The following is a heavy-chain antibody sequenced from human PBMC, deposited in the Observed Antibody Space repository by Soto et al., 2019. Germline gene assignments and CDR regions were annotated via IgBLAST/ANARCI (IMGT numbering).Heavy chain of an antibody. V-gene: IGHV1-18*01. CDR1: GYTFTSYG. CDR3: ARDRDDILTGYYIRDAFDI. D-gene: IGHD3-9*01. CDR2: ISAYNGNT. J-gene: IGHJ3*02. Sequence: QVQLVQSGAEVKKPGASVKVSCKASGYTFTSYGISWVRQAPGQGLEWMGWISAYNGNTNYAQKLQGRVTMTTDTSTRTAYMELRSLRSDDTAVYYCARDRDDILTGYYIRDAFDIWGQGTMVTVSS.